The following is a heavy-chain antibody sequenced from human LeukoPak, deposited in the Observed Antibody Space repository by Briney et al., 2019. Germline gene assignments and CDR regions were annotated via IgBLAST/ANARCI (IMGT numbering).Heavy chain of an antibody. CDR1: GFTFSSYW. J-gene: IGHJ3*02. CDR3: ARVGGYSYGFAFDI. D-gene: IGHD5-18*01. V-gene: IGHV3-7*05. CDR2: RKEVGSEK. Sequence: GGSLRLSCAACGFTFSSYWMSWVRQAAAKGLEWVANRKEVGSEKIYVDSEKGRFTISRDNAKNSLYLQMNSLRADDTAVYYCARVGGYSYGFAFDIWGQGTMVTVSS.